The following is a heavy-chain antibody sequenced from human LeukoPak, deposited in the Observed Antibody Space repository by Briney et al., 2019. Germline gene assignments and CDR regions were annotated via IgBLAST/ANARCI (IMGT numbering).Heavy chain of an antibody. Sequence: SETLSLACTVSAGSISSYYWSWIRQPPGKGLEWIGSIYYSGSTNYNPSLKTRATISVDTSKNQFSLKLSSVTAADTAVYYCARDSGDILTGWALDYWGQGTLVTVSS. V-gene: IGHV4-59*01. D-gene: IGHD3-9*01. J-gene: IGHJ4*02. CDR1: AGSISSYY. CDR3: ARDSGDILTGWALDY. CDR2: IYYSGST.